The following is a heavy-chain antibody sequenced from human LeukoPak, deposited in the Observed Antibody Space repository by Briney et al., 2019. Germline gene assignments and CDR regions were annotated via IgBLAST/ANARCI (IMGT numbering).Heavy chain of an antibody. V-gene: IGHV6-1*01. Sequence: SRTLSLTCAISGDSVSSNSAAWNWIRQSPSRGLEWLGRTYYRSKWYNDYAVSVKSRITINPDTSKNQFSLQLNSVTPEDTAVYYCARESGSGWYSFRPHFDYWGQGTLVTVSS. CDR2: TYYRSKWYN. J-gene: IGHJ4*02. CDR1: GDSVSSNSAA. CDR3: ARESGSGWYSFRPHFDY. D-gene: IGHD6-19*01.